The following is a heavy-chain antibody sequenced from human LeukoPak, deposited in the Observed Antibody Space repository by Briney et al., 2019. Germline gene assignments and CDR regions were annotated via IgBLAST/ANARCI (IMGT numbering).Heavy chain of an antibody. J-gene: IGHJ5*02. Sequence: SETLSLTCAVSGYSISSGDYWAWIRQPPGKGLEWIGSIYHSGSTHYNPSIKSRVTISVDTSKNQFSLKLSSVTAADTAVYYCARNTTEVVTAKWFDPWGQGTLVTVSS. D-gene: IGHD2-21*02. CDR3: ARNTTEVVTAKWFDP. CDR2: IYHSGST. CDR1: GYSISSGDY. V-gene: IGHV4-38-2*01.